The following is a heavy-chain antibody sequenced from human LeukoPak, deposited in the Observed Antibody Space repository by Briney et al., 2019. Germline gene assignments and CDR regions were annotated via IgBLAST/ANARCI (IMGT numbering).Heavy chain of an antibody. V-gene: IGHV3-48*03. CDR1: GFTFSSYE. CDR3: ARYYYDSSGYYLNDY. D-gene: IGHD3-22*01. Sequence: GGSLRLSCAASGFTFSSYEMNCVRQAPGKGLEWVSYISSSGSTIYYADSVKGRFTISRDNAKNSLYLQMNSLRAEDTAVYYCARYYYDSSGYYLNDYWGQGTLVTVSS. CDR2: ISSSGSTI. J-gene: IGHJ4*02.